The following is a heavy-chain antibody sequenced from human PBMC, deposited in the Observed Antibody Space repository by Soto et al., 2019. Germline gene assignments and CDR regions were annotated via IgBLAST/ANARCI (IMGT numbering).Heavy chain of an antibody. CDR2: NSWDGGSR. CDR3: AKGIGGSTGRYGEWGA. D-gene: IGHD2-8*02. V-gene: IGHV3-43D*04. Sequence: GGSLRLSCAASGFKFGDFAMYWVRQAPGKGLEWVSLNSWDGGSRYYSDAVKGRFTVSRDNSKNTLYLEMNSLRVEDTAVYFCAKGIGGSTGRYGEWGAWGRGT. J-gene: IGHJ6*02. CDR1: GFKFGDFA.